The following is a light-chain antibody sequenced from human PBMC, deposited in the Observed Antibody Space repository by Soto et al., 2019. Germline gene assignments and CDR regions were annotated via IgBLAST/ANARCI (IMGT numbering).Light chain of an antibody. V-gene: IGLV2-14*01. CDR3: SSYAGSNNFV. Sequence: QSVLTQPASVSGSPGQSITISCTGTRRDVGGYNYVSWYQQYPGKSPKLLIYEVTHRPSGVSNRFSGSKSGNTASLTVSGLQADDEAHYYCSSYAGSNNFVFGTGTKVTVL. J-gene: IGLJ1*01. CDR2: EVT. CDR1: RRDVGGYNY.